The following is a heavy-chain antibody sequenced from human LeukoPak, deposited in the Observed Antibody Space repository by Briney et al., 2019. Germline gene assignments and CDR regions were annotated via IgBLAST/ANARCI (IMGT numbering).Heavy chain of an antibody. V-gene: IGHV1-8*01. Sequence: ASVNVSCKASGYTFTSYDINWVRQATGQGLEWMGWMNPNSGNTGYAQKFQGRVTMTRNTSISTAYMGLSSLRSEDTAVYYCTVGGQQLLNFDYWGQGTLVTVSS. D-gene: IGHD6-13*01. J-gene: IGHJ4*02. CDR1: GYTFTSYD. CDR3: TVGGQQLLNFDY. CDR2: MNPNSGNT.